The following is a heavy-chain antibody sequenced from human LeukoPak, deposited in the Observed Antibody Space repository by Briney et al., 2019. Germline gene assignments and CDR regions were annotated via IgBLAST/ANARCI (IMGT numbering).Heavy chain of an antibody. CDR3: ARDKSYGSGSPFDY. CDR2: LSGSGGST. D-gene: IGHD3-10*01. CDR1: GFTFSSYA. Sequence: GGSLRLSCAASGFTFSSYAMNWVRQAPGKGLEWVSVLSGSGGSTVYADSVKGRFTISRDNSKNTLYLQMNSLRAEDTAVYYCARDKSYGSGSPFDYWGQGTLVTVSS. V-gene: IGHV3-23*01. J-gene: IGHJ4*02.